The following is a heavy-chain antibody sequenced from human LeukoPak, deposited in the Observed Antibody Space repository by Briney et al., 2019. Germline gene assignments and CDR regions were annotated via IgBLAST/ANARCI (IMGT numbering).Heavy chain of an antibody. CDR3: VKETLSGFFYYFDH. CDR1: GFVFGNFA. Sequence: PGGSLRLSCAASGFVFGNFAMHWVRQPPGKGLEWVSGINWDGTTKAYADSVKGRFTISRDSVTNSLFLQMSSLRADDTAFYYCVKETLSGFFYYFDHWGQGSLVTVSS. J-gene: IGHJ4*02. V-gene: IGHV3-9*01. CDR2: INWDGTTK. D-gene: IGHD5-12*01.